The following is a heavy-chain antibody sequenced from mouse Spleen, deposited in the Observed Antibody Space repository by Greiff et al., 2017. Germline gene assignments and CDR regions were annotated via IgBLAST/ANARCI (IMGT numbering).Heavy chain of an antibody. CDR1: GYAFTNYL. CDR2: INPGSGGT. CDR3: ASSDYYGSSYDY. J-gene: IGHJ2*01. Sequence: QVQLQQSGAELVRPGTSVKVSCKASGYAFTNYLIEWVKQRPGQGLEWIGVINPGSGGTNYNEKFKGKATLTADKSSSTAYMQLSSLTSEDSAVYFCASSDYYGSSYDYWGQGTTLTVSS. V-gene: IGHV1-54*01. D-gene: IGHD1-1*01.